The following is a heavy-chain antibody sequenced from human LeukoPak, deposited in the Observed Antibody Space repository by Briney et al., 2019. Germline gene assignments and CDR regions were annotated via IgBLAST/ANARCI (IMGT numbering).Heavy chain of an antibody. V-gene: IGHV3-33*06. CDR1: GFTFSSYG. CDR2: IWYDGSNK. D-gene: IGHD2-21*02. Sequence: GRSLRLSCAASGFTFSSYGMHWVRQAPGKGLEWVAVIWYDGSNKYYADSVKGRFTISRDNSKNTLYLQMNSLRAEDTAVNYCAKAPHGFGAYCGGDCYWYFQHWGQGTLVTVSS. J-gene: IGHJ1*01. CDR3: AKAPHGFGAYCGGDCYWYFQH.